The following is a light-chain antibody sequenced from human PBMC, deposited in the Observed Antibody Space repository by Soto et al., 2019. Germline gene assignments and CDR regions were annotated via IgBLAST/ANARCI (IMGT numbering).Light chain of an antibody. CDR3: QQRSNWMIT. CDR1: QGINSY. Sequence: IQLTPSASFLSASVGAGVPITCRASQGINSYLAWYQQKPGKAPKILIYEASTLQSGVPSRFSGSGSGTDFTLTISSLEPEDFGVYYCQQRSNWMITFGQGTRLEIK. J-gene: IGKJ5*01. V-gene: IGKV1-9*01. CDR2: EAS.